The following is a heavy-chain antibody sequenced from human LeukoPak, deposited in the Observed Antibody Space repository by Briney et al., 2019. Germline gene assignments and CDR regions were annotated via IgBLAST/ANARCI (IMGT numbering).Heavy chain of an antibody. Sequence: GGSLRLSCAASGFTFSSYAVHWVRQAPGQGLEWVAVISYDGSNKYYADSVKGRFTISRDNSKNTLYLQMNSLRAEDTAVYYCARGSGWSLSDAFDIWGQGTMVTVSS. CDR2: ISYDGSNK. D-gene: IGHD6-19*01. CDR3: ARGSGWSLSDAFDI. J-gene: IGHJ3*02. CDR1: GFTFSSYA. V-gene: IGHV3-30-3*01.